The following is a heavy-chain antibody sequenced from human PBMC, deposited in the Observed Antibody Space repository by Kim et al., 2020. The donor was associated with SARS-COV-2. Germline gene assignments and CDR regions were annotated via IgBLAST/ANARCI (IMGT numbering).Heavy chain of an antibody. V-gene: IGHV4-34*01. CDR3: ARAGGIRASVWFDP. CDR2: INHSGST. J-gene: IGHJ5*02. CDR1: GGSFSGYY. Sequence: SETLSLTCAVYGGSFSGYYWSWIRQPPGKGLEWIGEINHSGSTNYNPSLKSRVTISVDTSKNQFSLKLSSVTAADTAVYYCARAGGIRASVWFDPWGQGTLVTVSS.